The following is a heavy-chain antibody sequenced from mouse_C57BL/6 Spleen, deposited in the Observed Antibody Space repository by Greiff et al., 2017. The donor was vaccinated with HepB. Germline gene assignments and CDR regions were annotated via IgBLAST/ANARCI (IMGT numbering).Heavy chain of an antibody. CDR2: INPSSGYT. CDR3: ARADDGYYAWFGY. D-gene: IGHD2-3*01. J-gene: IGHJ3*01. Sequence: QVQLQQSGAELAKPGASVKLSCKASGYTFTSYWMHWVKQRPGQGLEWIGYINPSSGYTKYNQKFKDKATLTADKSSSTAYMQLSSLTYEDSAVYYCARADDGYYAWFGYLGQGTLVTVSA. V-gene: IGHV1-7*01. CDR1: GYTFTSYW.